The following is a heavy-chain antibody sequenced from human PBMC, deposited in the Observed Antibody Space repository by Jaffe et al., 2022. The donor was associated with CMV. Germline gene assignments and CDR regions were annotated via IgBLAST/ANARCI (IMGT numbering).Heavy chain of an antibody. CDR1: GYTFTGHY. CDR2: INPNSGGT. Sequence: QVQLVQSGAEVKKPGASVKVSCKASGYTFTGHYTHWVRQAPGQGLEWMGWINPNSGGTNYAQKFQGRVTMTRDTSISTAYMELSRLRSDDTAVYYCARVAYCTNGVCLNFDYWGQGTLVTVSS. D-gene: IGHD2-8*01. V-gene: IGHV1-2*02. J-gene: IGHJ4*02. CDR3: ARVAYCTNGVCLNFDY.